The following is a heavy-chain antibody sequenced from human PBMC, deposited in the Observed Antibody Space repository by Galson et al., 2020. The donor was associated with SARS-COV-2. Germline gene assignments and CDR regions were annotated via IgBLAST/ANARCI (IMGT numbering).Heavy chain of an antibody. CDR2: VSYSGTT. Sequence: SETLSLTCNVSSGSISSSRYYWGWIRQPPGRGLEWIGSVSYSGTTYYKPSLKRRVTVSVDTSKNQFSLRLNSVTAADTAVYYCAREAGNSWYFDYWAQGTLVTVSS. J-gene: IGHJ4*02. V-gene: IGHV4-39*07. D-gene: IGHD6-13*01. CDR3: AREAGNSWYFDY. CDR1: SGSISSSRYY.